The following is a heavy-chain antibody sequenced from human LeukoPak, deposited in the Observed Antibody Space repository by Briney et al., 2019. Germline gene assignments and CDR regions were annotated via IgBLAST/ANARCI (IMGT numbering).Heavy chain of an antibody. CDR3: ARGRDGPQPPMDY. V-gene: IGHV3-21*01. CDR1: DFTFDFYW. D-gene: IGHD5-24*01. Sequence: GGSLRLSCVASDFTFDFYWMTWVRQAPGKGLEWVSSISSSSSYIYYADSLRGRFTISRDNAENSLYLQMISLRAEDTAVYYGARGRDGPQPPMDYWGKETLVTVSS. J-gene: IGHJ4*02. CDR2: ISSSSSYI.